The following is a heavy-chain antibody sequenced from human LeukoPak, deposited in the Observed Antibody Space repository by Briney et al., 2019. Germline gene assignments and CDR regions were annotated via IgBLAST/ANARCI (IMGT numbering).Heavy chain of an antibody. J-gene: IGHJ4*02. CDR2: IDNRGST. Sequence: SETLSLTCSVSGVSIGSYFWSWIRQPPGKGLEWIGYIDNRGSTNYNPSLKSRVTISVDTSKNQFSLKLNSVTAADTAVYYCARGGSYTPYWGQGTLVTVSS. CDR3: ARGGSYTPY. D-gene: IGHD1-26*01. V-gene: IGHV4-59*08. CDR1: GVSIGSYF.